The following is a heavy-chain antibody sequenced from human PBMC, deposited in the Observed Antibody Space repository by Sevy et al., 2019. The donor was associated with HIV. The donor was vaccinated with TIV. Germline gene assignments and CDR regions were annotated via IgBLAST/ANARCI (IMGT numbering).Heavy chain of an antibody. CDR2: IYYSGST. Sequence: SETLSLTCTVSGGSVSSGSYDWSWIRQPRGKGLEGIGYIYYSGSTNYNPSLKSRVTISVDTSKNQFSLKLSSVTAADTAVYYCASSLWVGERTNWFDPWGQGTLVTVSS. CDR3: ASSLWVGERTNWFDP. V-gene: IGHV4-61*01. CDR1: GGSVSSGSYD. D-gene: IGHD3-10*01. J-gene: IGHJ5*02.